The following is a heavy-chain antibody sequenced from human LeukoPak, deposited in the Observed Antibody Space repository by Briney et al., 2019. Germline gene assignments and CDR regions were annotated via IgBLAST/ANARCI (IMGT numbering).Heavy chain of an antibody. CDR2: INPNSGGT. J-gene: IGHJ3*02. D-gene: IGHD2-15*01. Sequence: GASVKVSCKASGYTFTGYYMHWVRQAPGRGLEWMGWINPNSGGTNYAQKFQGRVTMTRDTSISTAYMELSRLRSDDTAVYYCARERAAYCSGGSCYSDAFDIWGQGTMVTVSS. V-gene: IGHV1-2*02. CDR3: ARERAAYCSGGSCYSDAFDI. CDR1: GYTFTGYY.